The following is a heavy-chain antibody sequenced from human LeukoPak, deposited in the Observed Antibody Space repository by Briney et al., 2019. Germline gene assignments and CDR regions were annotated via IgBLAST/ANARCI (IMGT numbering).Heavy chain of an antibody. CDR3: ARTYYDFWSGYYSHEGNPFDY. Sequence: PGGSLRLSCAASGFTFSSYSMNWVRQAPGKGLEWVSSISYSSSYIYYADSVKGRFTISRDNAKNSLYLQMNSLRAEDTAVYYCARTYYDFWSGYYSHEGNPFDYWGQGTLVTVSS. CDR2: ISYSSSYI. J-gene: IGHJ4*02. CDR1: GFTFSSYS. V-gene: IGHV3-21*01. D-gene: IGHD3-3*01.